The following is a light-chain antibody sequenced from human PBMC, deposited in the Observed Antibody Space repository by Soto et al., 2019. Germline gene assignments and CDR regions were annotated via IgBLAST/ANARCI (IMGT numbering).Light chain of an antibody. CDR1: QSVLYSSNNNNY. Sequence: VMTQSTDSLAVSMGERATIKCQSSQSVLYSSNNNNYIAWYQQKPGQPPKLIIYWASTRESGVPDRFSGSGSGTDFTLTISSLQAEDVAIYYCQQYYDTPSTFGQGTKVDIK. CDR3: QQYYDTPST. CDR2: WAS. J-gene: IGKJ1*01. V-gene: IGKV4-1*01.